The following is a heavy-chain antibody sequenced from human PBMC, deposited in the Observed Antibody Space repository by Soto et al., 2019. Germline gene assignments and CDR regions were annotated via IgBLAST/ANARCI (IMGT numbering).Heavy chain of an antibody. V-gene: IGHV1-18*01. D-gene: IGHD3-16*02. CDR1: GYTFTSYG. J-gene: IGHJ6*02. CDR3: ARDYVWGSYRPRGGIDV. Sequence: QVQLVPSGAEVKKPGASVKVSCKASGYTFTSYGISWVRQAPGQGLEWMGWISADNGNTNYAQKLQGRVTMTTDTSPSTAYMELRSLRSDDTAVYYCARDYVWGSYRPRGGIDVWGQGTTVTVSS. CDR2: ISADNGNT.